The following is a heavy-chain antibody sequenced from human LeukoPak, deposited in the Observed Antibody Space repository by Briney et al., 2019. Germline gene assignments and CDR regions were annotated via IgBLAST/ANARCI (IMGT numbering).Heavy chain of an antibody. J-gene: IGHJ6*02. Sequence: PSETLSLTCSVSGGSISNYHWSWIRQPPGKGLEWVGYIYYTGSTTYNPSLKSRVTISVDTSKNQFSLKLTSVTAADTAVYFCARQGAVADTYNYYALDVWGPGTTVAVSS. CDR2: IYYTGST. D-gene: IGHD6-19*01. CDR3: ARQGAVADTYNYYALDV. CDR1: GGSISNYH. V-gene: IGHV4-59*08.